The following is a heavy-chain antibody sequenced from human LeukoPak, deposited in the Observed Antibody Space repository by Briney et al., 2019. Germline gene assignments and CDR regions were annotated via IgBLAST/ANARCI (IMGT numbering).Heavy chain of an antibody. CDR1: GGSISSYY. CDR2: IYYSGST. Sequence: KPSETLSLTCTVSGGSISSYYWSWIRQPPGKGLEWIGYIYYSGSTNYNPSLKSRVTISVDTSKNQFSLKLSSVTAADTAVYYCARGFCGGDCYPWTMGPYYFDYWGQGTLVTVSS. D-gene: IGHD2-21*02. J-gene: IGHJ4*02. V-gene: IGHV4-59*08. CDR3: ARGFCGGDCYPWTMGPYYFDY.